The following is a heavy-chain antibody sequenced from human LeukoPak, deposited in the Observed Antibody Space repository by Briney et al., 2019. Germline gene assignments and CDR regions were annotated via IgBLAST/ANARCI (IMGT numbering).Heavy chain of an antibody. J-gene: IGHJ4*02. Sequence: GGFLRLSCAASGFTFSSYSMNWVRQAPGKGLEWVAVIWYDGSNKYYADSVKGRFTISRDNSKNTLYLQMNSLRAEDTAVYYCARASDYDSSGYEAGYWGQGTLVTVSS. CDR2: IWYDGSNK. CDR3: ARASDYDSSGYEAGY. V-gene: IGHV3-33*08. CDR1: GFTFSSYS. D-gene: IGHD3-22*01.